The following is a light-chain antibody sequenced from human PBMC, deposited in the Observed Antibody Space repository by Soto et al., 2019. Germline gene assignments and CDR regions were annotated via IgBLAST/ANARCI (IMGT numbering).Light chain of an antibody. CDR3: QTWGTGIRV. V-gene: IGLV4-69*01. CDR1: SGHSSYA. Sequence: QPVLTQSPSASASLGASVKLTCTLSSGHSSYAIAWHQQQPEKGPRYLMKVNSDGSHRKGDGIPDRFSASSSGAERYLTISSLQSDDEADYYCQTWGTGIRVFGTGTKLTVL. CDR2: VNSDGSH. J-gene: IGLJ1*01.